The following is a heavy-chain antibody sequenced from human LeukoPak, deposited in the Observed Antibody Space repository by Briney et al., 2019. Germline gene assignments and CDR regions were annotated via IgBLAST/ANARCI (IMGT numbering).Heavy chain of an antibody. V-gene: IGHV3-33*01. CDR2: IWYDGSNK. D-gene: IGHD3-22*01. Sequence: GGSLRLSCAASGFTFRTYGMHWVRQAPGKGLEWAAVIWYDGSNKYYADSVKGRFTISRDNSENTLYLQMNSLRAEDTAVYYCARGTRYDSSGYYSQDLDYWGQGTLVTVSS. CDR3: ARGTRYDSSGYYSQDLDY. CDR1: GFTFRTYG. J-gene: IGHJ4*02.